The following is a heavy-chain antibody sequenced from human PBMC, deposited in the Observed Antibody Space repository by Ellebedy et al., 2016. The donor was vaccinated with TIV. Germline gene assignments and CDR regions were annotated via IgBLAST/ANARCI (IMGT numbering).Heavy chain of an antibody. J-gene: IGHJ4*02. CDR1: GFSFNSYW. V-gene: IGHV3-7*01. CDR3: ARDFGHSGYDLLDY. D-gene: IGHD5-12*01. Sequence: GGSLRLSCAASGFSFNSYWMIWVRQAPGKGLEWVANMRQDGSQTNYGDSVKGRFTISRDNARDSLYLQMDSLKVEDTAVYYCARDFGHSGYDLLDYWGQGTLVTVSS. CDR2: MRQDGSQT.